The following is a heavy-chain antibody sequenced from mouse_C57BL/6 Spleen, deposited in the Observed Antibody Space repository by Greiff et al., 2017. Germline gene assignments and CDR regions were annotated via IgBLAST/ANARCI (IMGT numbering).Heavy chain of an antibody. CDR1: GYTFTTYP. CDR2: FHPYNDDT. CDR3: ARGNYYYDDGYWYFDV. J-gene: IGHJ1*03. Sequence: QVQLQQSGAELVKPGASAKMSCKASGYTFTTYPIEWMKQNHGKSLEWIGNFHPYNDDTKYNEKFKGKATLTVEKSSSTVYLELSRLTSDDSAVYYCARGNYYYDDGYWYFDVWGTGTTVTVSS. V-gene: IGHV1-47*01. D-gene: IGHD2-4*01.